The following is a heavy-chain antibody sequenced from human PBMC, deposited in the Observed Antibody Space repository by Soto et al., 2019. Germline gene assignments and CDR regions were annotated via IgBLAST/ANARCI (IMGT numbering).Heavy chain of an antibody. Sequence: ASVKVSCKASGYTFTSYGISWVRQAPGQGLEWMGWISAYNGNTNYAQKLQGRVTMTTDTSTSTAYMELRSLRSDDTAVYYCARGRGVVVVAATTFDYWGQGTLVTVSS. D-gene: IGHD2-15*01. CDR1: GYTFTSYG. J-gene: IGHJ4*02. V-gene: IGHV1-18*01. CDR3: ARGRGVVVVAATTFDY. CDR2: ISAYNGNT.